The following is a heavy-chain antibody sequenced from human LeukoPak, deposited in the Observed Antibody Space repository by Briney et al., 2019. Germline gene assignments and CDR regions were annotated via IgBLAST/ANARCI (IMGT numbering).Heavy chain of an antibody. V-gene: IGHV3-7*01. CDR3: AREYYDFWSGYYEYYFDY. D-gene: IGHD3-3*01. CDR1: GFTFSAYW. J-gene: IGHJ4*02. CDR2: IKRDGDEK. Sequence: PGRSLRLSCAASGFTFSAYWMGWVRLTPGKGLEWVANIKRDGDEKYSVDSVKGRFTIFRDNAKNSLYLQMNSLRAEDTAVYYCAREYYDFWSGYYEYYFDYWGQGTLVTVSS.